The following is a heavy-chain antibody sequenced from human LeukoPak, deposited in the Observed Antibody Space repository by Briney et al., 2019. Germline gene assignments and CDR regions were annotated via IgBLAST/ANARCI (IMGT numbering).Heavy chain of an antibody. J-gene: IGHJ4*02. Sequence: HPGGSLRLSCAASGFTFSSYAMSWVRQAPGKGLEWVSLISGDGGSTYYADSVKGRFTISRDNSKNSLYLQMNSLRTEDTALYYCAKDIRIAVALDYWGQGTLVTVSS. CDR1: GFTFSSYA. D-gene: IGHD6-19*01. V-gene: IGHV3-43*02. CDR3: AKDIRIAVALDY. CDR2: ISGDGGST.